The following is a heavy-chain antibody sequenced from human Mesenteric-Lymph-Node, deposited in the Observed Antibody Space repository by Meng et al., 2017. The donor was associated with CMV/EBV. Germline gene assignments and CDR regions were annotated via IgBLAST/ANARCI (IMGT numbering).Heavy chain of an antibody. CDR1: GFTFSSSA. D-gene: IGHD6-13*01. CDR3: AKDGTYSASWTYFDL. CDR2: VSDGGGST. J-gene: IGHJ2*01. Sequence: SGFTFSSSAMSWVGQAPGRGLEWVSRVSDGGGSTYYKDSVKGRFTISKDNSKNTLYLQLNSLRAEDTAVYYCAKDGTYSASWTYFDLWGRDTLVTVSS. V-gene: IGHV3-23*01.